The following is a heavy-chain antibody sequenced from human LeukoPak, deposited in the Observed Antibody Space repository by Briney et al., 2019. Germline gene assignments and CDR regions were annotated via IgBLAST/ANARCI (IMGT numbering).Heavy chain of an antibody. CDR3: ARDIKSSGLYDHFDY. CDR2: IKRDGREK. V-gene: IGHV3-7*01. J-gene: IGHJ4*02. D-gene: IGHD6-19*01. CDR1: GFPFSSYW. Sequence: PGGPLRLFCAASGFPFSSYWMSWVRQAPGKGLVWVANIKRDGREKYYVDSVKGRFTISRDNAKNSLFLQMNSLRAEDTAVYYCARDIKSSGLYDHFDYWGQGTLVTVSS.